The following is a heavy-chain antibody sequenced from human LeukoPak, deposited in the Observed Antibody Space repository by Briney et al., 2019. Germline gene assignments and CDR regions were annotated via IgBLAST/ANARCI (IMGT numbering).Heavy chain of an antibody. CDR3: ARGGFRYCSSTSCYAYFDY. D-gene: IGHD2-2*01. V-gene: IGHV1-2*02. CDR2: INPNSGGT. CDR1: GYTFTGYY. J-gene: IGHJ4*02. Sequence: GASVKVSCKASGYTFTGYYMHWVRQAPGQGLEWMGWINPNSGGTNYAQKFQGRVTMTRDTSISTAYMELSRLRSDDTAVYYCARGGFRYCSSTSCYAYFDYWGQGTLVTVSS.